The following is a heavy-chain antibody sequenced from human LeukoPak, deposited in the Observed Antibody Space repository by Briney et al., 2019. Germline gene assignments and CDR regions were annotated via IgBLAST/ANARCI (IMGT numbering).Heavy chain of an antibody. D-gene: IGHD6-13*01. Sequence: ASVKVSCKASGYTFTSYGISWVRQAPGQGLEWMGWISAYNGNTNYAQKLQGRVTMTTDTSTSTAYMELRSLRSDDTAVYYCARDKIPAVYYYYMDVWGKGTTVTVSS. CDR3: ARDKIPAVYYYYMDV. CDR1: GYTFTSYG. CDR2: ISAYNGNT. J-gene: IGHJ6*03. V-gene: IGHV1-18*01.